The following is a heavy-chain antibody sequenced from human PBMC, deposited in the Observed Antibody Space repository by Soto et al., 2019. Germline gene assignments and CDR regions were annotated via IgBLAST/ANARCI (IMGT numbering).Heavy chain of an antibody. D-gene: IGHD2-2*01. V-gene: IGHV3-33*01. CDR1: GFTFSSYG. J-gene: IGHJ3*02. CDR3: ARLYCSSTSCYSVGAFDI. Sequence: GGSLRLSCAASGFTFSSYGMHWVRQAPGKGLEWVALIWYDGSDKYYTDSVKGRFTISRDNSKSTLYLQMNSLIAEDTAGYYCARLYCSSTSCYSVGAFDIRGQGTMVTVSS. CDR2: IWYDGSDK.